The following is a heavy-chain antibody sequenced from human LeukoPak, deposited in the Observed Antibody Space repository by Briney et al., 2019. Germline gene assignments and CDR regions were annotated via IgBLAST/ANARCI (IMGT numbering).Heavy chain of an antibody. CDR2: INPSGGST. CDR1: GYTFTSYY. J-gene: IGHJ4*02. V-gene: IGHV1-46*01. Sequence: ASVKVSCKASGYTFTSYYMHWVRQAPGQGLEWMGIINPSGGSTSYAQKFQGRVTMTSDTSTTTVNMELSSLRSEDSAVYYCAREGPLFDYWGQGTLVTVSS. CDR3: AREGPLFDY.